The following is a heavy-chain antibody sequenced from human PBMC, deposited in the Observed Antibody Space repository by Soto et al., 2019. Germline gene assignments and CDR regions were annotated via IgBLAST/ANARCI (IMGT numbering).Heavy chain of an antibody. CDR3: GSFVYLDY. CDR2: MNQDGSET. J-gene: IGHJ4*02. CDR1: GFTFSNYY. D-gene: IGHD5-12*01. V-gene: IGHV3-7*02. Sequence: VQLVESGGGLVQPGESLRLSCAASGFTFSNYYMTWVRQAPGKGLEWLANMNQDGSETYYVDSVKGRFTISRDNAKSLLYLQMNSLYYCARDIVAPGSFVYLDYWGQGSLVSVSS.